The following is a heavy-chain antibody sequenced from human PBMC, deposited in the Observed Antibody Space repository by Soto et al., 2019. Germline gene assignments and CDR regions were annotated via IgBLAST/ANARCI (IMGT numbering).Heavy chain of an antibody. Sequence: PSETLSLTCTVSGGSISSYYWSWIRQPPGKGLEWIGYIYYSGSTNYNPSLKSRVTISVDTSKNQFSLKLSSVTAADTAVYYCASYRSHYDSSGYIISNWFDPWGQGTLVTVSS. V-gene: IGHV4-59*01. CDR1: GGSISSYY. J-gene: IGHJ5*02. CDR3: ASYRSHYDSSGYIISNWFDP. CDR2: IYYSGST. D-gene: IGHD3-22*01.